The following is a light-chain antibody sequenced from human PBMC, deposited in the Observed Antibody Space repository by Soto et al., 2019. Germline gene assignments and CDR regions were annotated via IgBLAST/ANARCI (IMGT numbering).Light chain of an antibody. J-gene: IGKJ5*01. CDR1: QSIDNNH. CDR2: GTS. V-gene: IGKV3D-20*02. Sequence: EIVLTQSPGTLSLSPGERVTLSCRARQSIDNNHLAWYQQKPGQAPRLLIHGTSNRATGIPDRFSGSGSGTDFTLTISSLEPEDFAVYYCQQRSNWPLITFGQGTRLEIK. CDR3: QQRSNWPLIT.